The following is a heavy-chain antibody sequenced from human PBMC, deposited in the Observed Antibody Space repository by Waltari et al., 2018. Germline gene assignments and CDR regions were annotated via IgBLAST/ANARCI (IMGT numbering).Heavy chain of an antibody. D-gene: IGHD2-2*01. CDR1: NGSLNNHY. CDR3: AQEGSLYSSTGGWIGP. CDR2: INQITGDT. J-gene: IGHJ5*01. V-gene: IGHV4-59*11. Sequence: QVHLQESGPGLVQPSETLSLTCTVSNGSLNNHYWSWIRQPPGKRMEWIGWINQITGDTNYNPSLESRVIISSDISKNQFSLKLTSVTAADTAIYYCAQEGSLYSSTGGWIGPWGQGMLVTVSS.